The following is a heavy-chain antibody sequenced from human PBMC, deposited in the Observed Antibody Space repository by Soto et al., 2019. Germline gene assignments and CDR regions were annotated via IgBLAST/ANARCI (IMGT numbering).Heavy chain of an antibody. Sequence: QVQLVESGGGVVQPGRSLRLSCAASGFTFSSYGMHWVRQAPGKGLEWMAVIWYDGNSKDYGDSVRGRFTVSRDNCKNTLYLQMDSLRAEDTAVYYCARDSSSGEGFDFWGQGTLVTVSS. D-gene: IGHD7-27*01. CDR1: GFTFSSYG. J-gene: IGHJ4*02. V-gene: IGHV3-33*01. CDR3: ARDSSSGEGFDF. CDR2: IWYDGNSK.